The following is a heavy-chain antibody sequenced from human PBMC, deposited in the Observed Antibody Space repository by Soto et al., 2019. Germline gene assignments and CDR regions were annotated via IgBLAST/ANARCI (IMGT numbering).Heavy chain of an antibody. J-gene: IGHJ6*02. V-gene: IGHV3-23*01. CDR2: IVASGGRT. CDR1: GFTFSDYS. Sequence: EVQLLESGGGLVQPGGSLRLSCAASGFTFSDYSMSWVRQAPGKGLEWVSGIVASGGRTYYADSVKGRFTISRDNSKNLLMIRLTTLGTAFSACAFCPSLLICGVVDALPDSIRAPRVWGHGTTVTVSS. D-gene: IGHD2-21*01. CDR3: PSLLICGVVDALPDSIRAPRV.